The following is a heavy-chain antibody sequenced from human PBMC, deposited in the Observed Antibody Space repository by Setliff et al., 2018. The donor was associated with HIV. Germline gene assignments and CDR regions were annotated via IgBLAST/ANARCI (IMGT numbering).Heavy chain of an antibody. CDR3: ARRTFGSGRFDP. J-gene: IGHJ5*02. Sequence: SETLSLTCTVSGDSMTSGSFYWSWVRQPAGKGLEWIGQVHSTLSTNYNPSLKSRLSISADTSKDQFSLNLRFVTAADTALYYCARRTFGSGRFDPWGQGTPVTVS. V-gene: IGHV4-61*09. CDR2: VHSTLST. CDR1: GDSMTSGSFY. D-gene: IGHD6-19*01.